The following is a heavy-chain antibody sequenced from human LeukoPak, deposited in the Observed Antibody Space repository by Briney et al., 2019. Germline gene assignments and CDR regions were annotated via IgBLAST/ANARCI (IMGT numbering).Heavy chain of an antibody. V-gene: IGHV4-59*08. Sequence: SETLSLTCTVSGGSISSYYWSWIRQPPGKGLEWIGYIYYSGSTNYNPSLKSRVIISVDTSKNQLSLKLSSVTAADTAVYYCARRSGIAAAGGVDYWGQGTLVTVSS. CDR3: ARRSGIAAAGGVDY. D-gene: IGHD6-13*01. J-gene: IGHJ4*02. CDR2: IYYSGST. CDR1: GGSISSYY.